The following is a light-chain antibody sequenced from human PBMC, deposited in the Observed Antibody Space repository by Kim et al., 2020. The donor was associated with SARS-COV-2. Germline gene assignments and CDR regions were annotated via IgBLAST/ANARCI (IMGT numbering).Light chain of an antibody. Sequence: SPGERATLSCRASQSVSSMYLARYQPKPGQAPRLLIYSIATRATGIPDRFTGSGSGTDFTLTISRLEPEDFAMYYCQQYGSSPLTFGGGTKVDIK. CDR3: QQYGSSPLT. J-gene: IGKJ4*01. CDR2: SIA. V-gene: IGKV3-20*01. CDR1: QSVSSMY.